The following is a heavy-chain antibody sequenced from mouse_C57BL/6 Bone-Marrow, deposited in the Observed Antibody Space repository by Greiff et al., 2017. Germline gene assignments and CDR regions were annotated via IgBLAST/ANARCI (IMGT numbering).Heavy chain of an antibody. D-gene: IGHD2-3*01. Sequence: VQLQQSGAELVRPGASVKLSCTASGFNIKDDYIHWVKQRPEQGLAWIGWIDPEIGNTEYASKIQGKATITSDTSPNTAYLHRRSLTSEDTAVYYCSSFDGNYFDFWGQGTPLTVAS. CDR3: SSFDGNYFDF. J-gene: IGHJ2*01. V-gene: IGHV14-4*01. CDR1: GFNIKDDY. CDR2: IDPEIGNT.